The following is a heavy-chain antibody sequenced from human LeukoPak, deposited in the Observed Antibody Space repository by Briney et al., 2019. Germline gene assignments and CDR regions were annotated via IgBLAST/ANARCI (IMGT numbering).Heavy chain of an antibody. J-gene: IGHJ5*02. Sequence: GASVKVSCKASGDSLSSHELSWVRQAPGQGLEWMGRIIPIFDVTTYAQKFQGRVTITADKSTSTAYMELRSLRSEDTAVYYCPRRIYCTGGECYDGWFDPWGQGTLVTVSS. CDR3: PRRIYCTGGECYDGWFDP. CDR2: IIPIFDVT. V-gene: IGHV1-69*04. CDR1: GDSLSSHE. D-gene: IGHD2-8*02.